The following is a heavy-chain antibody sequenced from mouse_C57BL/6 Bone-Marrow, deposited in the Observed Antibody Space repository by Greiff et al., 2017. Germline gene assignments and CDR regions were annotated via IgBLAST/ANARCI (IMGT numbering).Heavy chain of an antibody. Sequence: QVQLQQSGAELVRPGTSVKVSCKASGYAFTNYLIEWVKQRPGQGLEWIGVINPGSGGTNYNEKFKGKATLTADKSSSTAYMQLSSLTSEDSAVYFCARSFYYYGSSRYAMDYWGQGTSVTVSS. V-gene: IGHV1-54*01. D-gene: IGHD1-1*01. CDR3: ARSFYYYGSSRYAMDY. CDR1: GYAFTNYL. J-gene: IGHJ4*01. CDR2: INPGSGGT.